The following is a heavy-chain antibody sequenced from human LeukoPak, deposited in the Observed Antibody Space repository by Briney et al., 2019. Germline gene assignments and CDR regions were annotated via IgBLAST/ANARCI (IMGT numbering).Heavy chain of an antibody. V-gene: IGHV3-48*01. Sequence: GGSLRLSCAASGFTFSSYSMNWVRQAPGKGLEGVSYISSSSTIYYADSVKGRFTISRDNAKNSLYLQMNSLRAEDTAVYYCAREILEESPTTIVVVISGFDPWGQGTLVTVSS. J-gene: IGHJ5*02. CDR3: AREILEESPTTIVVVISGFDP. D-gene: IGHD3-22*01. CDR1: GFTFSSYS. CDR2: ISSSSTI.